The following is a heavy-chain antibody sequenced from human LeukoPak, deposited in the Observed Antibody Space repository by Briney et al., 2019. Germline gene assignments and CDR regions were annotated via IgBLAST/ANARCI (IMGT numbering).Heavy chain of an antibody. CDR1: GGTFSSYA. Sequence: ASVKVSCKASGGTFSSYAISWVRQAPGQGLEWMGGIMPIFDTANYAQKFQGRVTITADESSSTAYMELSSLRSDDTAVYYCARDNSVGETAWWFDPWGQGTLVTVSS. V-gene: IGHV1-69*13. CDR3: ARDNSVGETAWWFDP. CDR2: IMPIFDTA. D-gene: IGHD1-26*01. J-gene: IGHJ5*02.